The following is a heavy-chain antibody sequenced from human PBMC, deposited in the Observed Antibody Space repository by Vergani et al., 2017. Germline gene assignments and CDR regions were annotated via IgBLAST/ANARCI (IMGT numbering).Heavy chain of an antibody. CDR3: AKFPLNITTPDRGDF. CDR1: GFRFSESG. Sequence: HVQMVESGGGVVQPGRSLRLSCAVSGFRFSESGMHWVRQAPGRGLEWVALISYDGDTTYYEDSVKGRFTISRDNSKNTLFLQMHSLRVEDTALYYCAKFPLNITTPDRGDFWGQGSLVTVSS. D-gene: IGHD1-1*01. J-gene: IGHJ4*02. CDR2: ISYDGDTT. V-gene: IGHV3-30*18.